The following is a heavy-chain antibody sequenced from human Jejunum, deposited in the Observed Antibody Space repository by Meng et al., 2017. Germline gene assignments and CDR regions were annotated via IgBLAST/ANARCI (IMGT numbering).Heavy chain of an antibody. J-gene: IGHJ4*02. V-gene: IGHV6-1*01. CDR1: GASLSSHSAG. D-gene: IGHD1-26*01. CDR2: TYYRSKWYI. Sequence: QIQQTVPVLGRPSQTLSLTCASSGASLSSHSAGWNWIRQSTSRGLEWLGRTYYRSKWYIDYAVSVKSRITINPDTSKNQFSLHLISVTSEDTAVSYCACGGIVRSARGLFDYWGQGTLVTVSS. CDR3: ACGGIVRSARGLFDY.